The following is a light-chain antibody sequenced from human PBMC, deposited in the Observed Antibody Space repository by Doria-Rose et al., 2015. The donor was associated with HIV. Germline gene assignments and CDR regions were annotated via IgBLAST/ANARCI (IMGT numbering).Light chain of an antibody. J-gene: IGKJ1*01. Sequence: EIVMTQSPGTLSLSPGERATLSCRASQSFSSTCLAWYQQKPGQAPSLLIYDGSTRATGIPDRFSASGSGTDFTLTINRLEPEDFALYYCHQYGTSWTFGQGTKVEI. CDR3: HQYGTSWT. CDR1: QSFSSTC. V-gene: IGKV3-20*01. CDR2: DGS.